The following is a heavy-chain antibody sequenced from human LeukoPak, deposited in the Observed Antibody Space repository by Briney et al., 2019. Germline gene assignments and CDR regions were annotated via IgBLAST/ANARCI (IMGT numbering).Heavy chain of an antibody. V-gene: IGHV3-21*01. CDR1: GFTFSSYS. Sequence: GGSLRLSCAASGFTFSSYSMNWVRQAPGKGLEWVASISSSSSYIYYADSVKGRFTISRDNAKNSLYLQMNSLRAEDTAVYYFARVYDSSGYYDAGFDYWGQGTLVTVSS. CDR3: ARVYDSSGYYDAGFDY. D-gene: IGHD3-22*01. J-gene: IGHJ4*02. CDR2: ISSSSSYI.